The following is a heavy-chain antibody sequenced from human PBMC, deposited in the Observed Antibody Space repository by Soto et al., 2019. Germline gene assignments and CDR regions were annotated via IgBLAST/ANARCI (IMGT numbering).Heavy chain of an antibody. Sequence: XGSLRLSCAASGFTFSSYGMHWVRQAPGKGLEWVAVISYDGSNKYYADSVKGRFTISRDNSKNTLYLQMDSLRAEDTAVYYCAKEGSSWSSAWFDPWGQGTLVTVSS. V-gene: IGHV3-30*18. J-gene: IGHJ5*02. D-gene: IGHD6-13*01. CDR2: ISYDGSNK. CDR1: GFTFSSYG. CDR3: AKEGSSWSSAWFDP.